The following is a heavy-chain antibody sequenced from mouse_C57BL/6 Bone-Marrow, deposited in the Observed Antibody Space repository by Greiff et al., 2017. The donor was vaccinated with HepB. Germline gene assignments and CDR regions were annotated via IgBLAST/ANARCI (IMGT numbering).Heavy chain of an antibody. CDR1: GFNIKNTY. V-gene: IGHV14-3*01. Sequence: VQLQQSVAELVRPGASVKLSCTASGFNIKNTYMPWVKQRPEQGLEWIGRIDPANGNTKYAPKFQGKATITADTSSNTAYLQLSSLTSEDTAIYYCARDYYDYDGYYFDYWGQGTTLTVSS. CDR2: IDPANGNT. CDR3: ARDYYDYDGYYFDY. J-gene: IGHJ2*01. D-gene: IGHD2-4*01.